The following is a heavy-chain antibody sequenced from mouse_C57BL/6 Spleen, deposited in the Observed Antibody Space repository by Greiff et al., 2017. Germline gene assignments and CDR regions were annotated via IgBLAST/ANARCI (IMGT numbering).Heavy chain of an antibody. CDR1: GYSITSGYY. CDR3: ARDYYGDFDV. Sequence: EVKLMESGPGLVKPSQSLSLTCSATGYSITSGYYWNWIRQFPGNKLEWMGYISYDGSNNYNPSLKNRISITRDTSKNQFFLKLNSVTTEDTATYYCARDYYGDFDVWGTGTTVTVSS. CDR2: ISYDGSN. J-gene: IGHJ1*03. V-gene: IGHV3-6*01.